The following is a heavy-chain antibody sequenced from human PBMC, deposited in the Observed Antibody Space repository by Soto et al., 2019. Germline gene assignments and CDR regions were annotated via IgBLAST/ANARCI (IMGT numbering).Heavy chain of an antibody. CDR2: IGTAGDT. D-gene: IGHD6-6*01. CDR3: ARDGSSSSQSHYYYYYYGTDV. V-gene: IGHV3-13*01. CDR1: GFTFSSYD. Sequence: PGGSLRLSCAASGFTFSSYDMHWVRQATGKGLEWVSAIGTAGDTYYPGSVKGRFTISRENAKNSLYLQMNSLRAEDTAVYYCARDGSSSSQSHYYYYYYGTDVWGQGTTVTVSS. J-gene: IGHJ6*02.